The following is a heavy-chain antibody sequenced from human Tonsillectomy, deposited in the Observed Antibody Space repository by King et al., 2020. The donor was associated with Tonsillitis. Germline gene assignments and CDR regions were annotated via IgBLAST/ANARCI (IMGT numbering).Heavy chain of an antibody. CDR3: ARVCARGGGRCYRDALDI. V-gene: IGHV3-30*09. CDR1: GFTFSGSA. D-gene: IGHD2-15*01. J-gene: IGHJ3*02. CDR2: ISYDGTNK. Sequence: VQLVESGGGVVQPGRSLRLSCAASGFTFSGSAMHWVRQAPGKGLEWVTVISYDGTNKYYADSVKGRFAISRDNSKNTLFLQMNSLRAEDTAIYFCARVCARGGGRCYRDALDIWGQGTVVTVSS.